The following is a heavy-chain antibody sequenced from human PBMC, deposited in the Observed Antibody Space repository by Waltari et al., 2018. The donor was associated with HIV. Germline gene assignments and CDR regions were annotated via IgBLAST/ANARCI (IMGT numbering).Heavy chain of an antibody. V-gene: IGHV4-38-2*01. CDR3: ARGGRYSSSLAEWDF. CDR2: IYHSGNT. J-gene: IGHJ4*02. Sequence: QVQLQESGPGLVKPSETLSLTCAVSGYSISSGFYWDWIRLPPGKGLEWIGSIYHSGNTFYSPSLKSRVTMSVDTSKNQFSLKLSSVTAADTAMYYCARGGRYSSSLAEWDFWGQGTLVTVSS. D-gene: IGHD6-6*01. CDR1: GYSISSGFY.